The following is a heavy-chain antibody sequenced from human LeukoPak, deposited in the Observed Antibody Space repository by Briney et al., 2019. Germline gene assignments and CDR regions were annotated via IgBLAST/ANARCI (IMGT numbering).Heavy chain of an antibody. D-gene: IGHD3-16*01. J-gene: IGHJ4*02. CDR1: AFTLSSSA. CDR2: ISSDGGNT. CDR3: AKEGGFLQTYFDY. V-gene: IGHV3-23*01. Sequence: GGSLRLSCATSAFTLSSSAMSWVRQAPGKGLEWVSAISSDGGNTYYADSVKGRFTISRDNSRNTLYLQMNSLRAEDTAVYYCAKEGGFLQTYFDYWGQGTLVTVSS.